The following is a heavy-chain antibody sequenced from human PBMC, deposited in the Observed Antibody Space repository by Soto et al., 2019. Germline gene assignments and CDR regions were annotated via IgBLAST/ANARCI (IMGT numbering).Heavy chain of an antibody. CDR3: AKTFIQLDDYYYYGMDV. D-gene: IGHD6-13*01. J-gene: IGHJ6*02. V-gene: IGHV3-30*18. CDR1: GFTFSSYG. Sequence: VGSLRLSCAASGFTFSSYGMHWVRQAPGKGLEWVAVISYDGSNKYYADSVKGRFTISRDNSKNTLYLQMNSLRAEDTAVYYCAKTFIQLDDYYYYGMDVWGQGTTVTVSS. CDR2: ISYDGSNK.